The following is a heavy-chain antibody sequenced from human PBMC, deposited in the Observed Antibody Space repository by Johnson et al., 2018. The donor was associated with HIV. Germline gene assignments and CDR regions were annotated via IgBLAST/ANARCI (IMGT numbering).Heavy chain of an antibody. CDR1: GFTVSSNY. D-gene: IGHD3-10*01. J-gene: IGHJ3*02. CDR3: ARVGAFGDGISLGAFDI. Sequence: VQLVESGGGLVQPGGSLRLSCAASGFTVSSNYMSWVRQAPGKGLEWVSVIYSGGDTWYAGSVTGRFTISRENAKNSLYLQMHSLRAGDTAVYYCARVGAFGDGISLGAFDIWGQGTMVTVSS. V-gene: IGHV3-66*01. CDR2: IYSGGDT.